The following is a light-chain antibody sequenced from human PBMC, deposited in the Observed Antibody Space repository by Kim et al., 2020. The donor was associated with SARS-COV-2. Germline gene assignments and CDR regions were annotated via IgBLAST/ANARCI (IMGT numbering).Light chain of an antibody. J-gene: IGLJ3*02. CDR3: TSYTSSDTWV. CDR2: DVS. Sequence: GQSVTLSCTGSSSDVGGYNRVSWYQQSPGTAPKLIIYDVSDRPSGVPDRFSGSKSGNTATLTISGLQAEDEADYHCTSYTSSDTWVFGGGTKVTVL. V-gene: IGLV2-18*02. CDR1: SSDVGGYNR.